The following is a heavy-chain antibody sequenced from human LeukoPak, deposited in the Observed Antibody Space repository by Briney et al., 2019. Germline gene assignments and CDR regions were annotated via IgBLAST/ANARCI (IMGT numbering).Heavy chain of an antibody. CDR3: AREAEEAFDY. J-gene: IGHJ4*02. CDR2: IGGSSTSI. CDR1: GFTFRSYS. Sequence: PGGSLRLSCAASGFTFRSYSMNWVRQAPGKGLEWVSSIGGSSTSIYCADSVKGRFTISRDNAKNSLYLQMNRLRAEDTAVYFCAREAEEAFDYWGQGTLVTVSS. V-gene: IGHV3-21*01.